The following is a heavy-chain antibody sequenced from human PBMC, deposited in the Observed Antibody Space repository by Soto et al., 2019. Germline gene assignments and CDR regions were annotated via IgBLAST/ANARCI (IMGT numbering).Heavy chain of an antibody. CDR2: IYPGDSDT. CDR1: GYSFANYW. D-gene: IGHD3-22*01. J-gene: IGHJ4*02. V-gene: IGHV5-51*01. CDR3: AGIPSSSYHLFWIDY. Sequence: PGESLKISCKGSGYSFANYWIGWVRQMPGRGLEWMGNIYPGDSDTTYSPSFQGQVTISADKSISTAYLQWSSLEASDTAFYYCAGIPSSSYHLFWIDYWGQGTLVTVSS.